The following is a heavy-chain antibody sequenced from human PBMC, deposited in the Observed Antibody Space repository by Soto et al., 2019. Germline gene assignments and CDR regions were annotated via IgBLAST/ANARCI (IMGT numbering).Heavy chain of an antibody. Sequence: QVQLVQSGAEVKKPGASVKVSCKASGYTFTSYAMHWVRQAPGQRLEWMGWINAGNGNTKYSQKFQGRVTITRDTSASTAYMELSSLRSEDTAVYYCARDYYYDSSGSAEYFQHWGQGTLVTVSS. J-gene: IGHJ1*01. CDR3: ARDYYYDSSGSAEYFQH. CDR2: INAGNGNT. V-gene: IGHV1-3*01. D-gene: IGHD3-22*01. CDR1: GYTFTSYA.